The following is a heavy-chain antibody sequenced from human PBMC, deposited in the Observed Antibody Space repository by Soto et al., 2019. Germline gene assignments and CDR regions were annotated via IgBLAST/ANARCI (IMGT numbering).Heavy chain of an antibody. CDR3: AKGGPFTGGFDP. CDR2: ISGRSAVP. Sequence: EGQLLQSGGDLVQPGGSLTLPCAGSGLTLRSYAMTWIRQPPAKGLEWVSTISGRSAVPSYAVSVNGRFTVSRDNSKNVRYLQMNSIYPDDTAIYYCAKGGPFTGGFDPWGQGTRVTVSA. V-gene: IGHV3-23*01. D-gene: IGHD3-16*01. J-gene: IGHJ5*02. CDR1: GLTLRSYA.